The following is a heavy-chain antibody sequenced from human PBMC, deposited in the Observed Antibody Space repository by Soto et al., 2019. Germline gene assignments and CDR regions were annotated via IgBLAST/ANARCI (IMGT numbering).Heavy chain of an antibody. CDR1: GYTFTSYD. Sequence: QVQLVQSGAEVKKPGASVKVSCKASGYTFTSYDIIWVRQATGQGLEWMGWMNPNSGNTGYAQKFQGRVTMTRNTSISTAYMELSSLISEDTAVYYCARGAETVGAGSTDYWGQGTLVTVSS. D-gene: IGHD1-26*01. CDR3: ARGAETVGAGSTDY. V-gene: IGHV1-8*01. J-gene: IGHJ4*02. CDR2: MNPNSGNT.